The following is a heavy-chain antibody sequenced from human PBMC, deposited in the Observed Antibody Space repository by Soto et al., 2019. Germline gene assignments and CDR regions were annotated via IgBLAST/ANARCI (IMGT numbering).Heavy chain of an antibody. CDR2: INHSGST. V-gene: IGHV4-34*01. Sequence: QVQLQQWGAGLLKPSETLSITCAVDGGSFSGYYWSWISQPPGKGLEWIGEINHSGSTNYNPSLKSRVTISVDTSKNQFSLKRSSVPAAEPAVYYCARGGYMGRGAGYFDLWGRGTVVTVSS. CDR1: GGSFSGYY. D-gene: IGHD3-10*01. J-gene: IGHJ2*01. CDR3: ARGGYMGRGAGYFDL.